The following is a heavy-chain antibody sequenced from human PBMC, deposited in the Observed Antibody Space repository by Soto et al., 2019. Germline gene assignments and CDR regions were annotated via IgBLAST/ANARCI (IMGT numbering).Heavy chain of an antibody. D-gene: IGHD6-19*01. CDR3: ARDLRPIAVAAPKGPGEAFDI. CDR2: ISAYNGNT. J-gene: IGHJ3*02. Sequence: GASVKVSCKASGYTFTGYYMHWVRQSPGQGLEWMGWISAYNGNTNYAQKLQGRVTMTTDTSTSTAYMELRSLRSDDTAVYYCARDLRPIAVAAPKGPGEAFDIWGQGTMVTVSS. V-gene: IGHV1-18*04. CDR1: GYTFTGYY.